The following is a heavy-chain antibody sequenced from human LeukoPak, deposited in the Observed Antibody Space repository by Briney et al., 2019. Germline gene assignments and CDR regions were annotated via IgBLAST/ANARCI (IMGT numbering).Heavy chain of an antibody. Sequence: SETLSLTCAVYGGSFSGYYWSWIRQPPGKGLEGIVEINHSGSTNYNPSLKSRVTISVDTFKNQFSLKLSSVTAADTAVYYCARGIPDYGDYGNWFDPWGQGTLVTVSS. D-gene: IGHD4-17*01. J-gene: IGHJ5*02. CDR3: ARGIPDYGDYGNWFDP. CDR2: INHSGST. V-gene: IGHV4-34*01. CDR1: GGSFSGYY.